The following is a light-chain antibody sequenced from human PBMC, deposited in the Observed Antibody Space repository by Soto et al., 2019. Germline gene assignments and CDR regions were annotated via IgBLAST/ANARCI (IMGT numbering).Light chain of an antibody. J-gene: IGLJ2*01. Sequence: QSVLTQPPSVSGAPGQRVTMSCTGSSSNIGAGCDVHWYQHLPGTAPKLLIYGNTNRPSGVPDRFSGSKSGTSASLAITGLQAEDEADYYCQSYDTSLSGPVVFGGETQLTVL. CDR3: QSYDTSLSGPVV. V-gene: IGLV1-40*01. CDR1: SSNIGAGCD. CDR2: GNT.